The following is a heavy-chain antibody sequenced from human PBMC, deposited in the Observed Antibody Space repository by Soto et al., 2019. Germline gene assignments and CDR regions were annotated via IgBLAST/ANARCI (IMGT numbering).Heavy chain of an antibody. CDR3: ARRRKYCSSTSCNFDY. CDR2: IYYNGNT. J-gene: IGHJ4*02. Sequence: QLQLQGSGPGLVKPSETLSLTCTVSGGSVGSSSYYWGWIRQPPGKALEWIGSIYYNGNTFYNPYLESRVSISIDTSRNHFSLNLRSVNATDTAVYFCARRRKYCSSTSCNFDYWGKGNLVTVSS. D-gene: IGHD2-2*01. CDR1: GGSVGSSSYY. V-gene: IGHV4-39*02.